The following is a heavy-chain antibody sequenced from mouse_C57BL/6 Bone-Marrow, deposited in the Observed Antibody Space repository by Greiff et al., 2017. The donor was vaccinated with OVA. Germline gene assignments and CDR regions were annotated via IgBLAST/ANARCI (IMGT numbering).Heavy chain of an antibody. CDR2: IYPGDGDT. CDR1: GYAFSSSW. J-gene: IGHJ1*03. V-gene: IGHV1-82*01. D-gene: IGHD1-1*01. Sequence: QVQLKESGPELVKPGASVKISCKASGYAFSSSWMNWVKQRPGKGLEWIGRIYPGDGDTNYNGKFKGKATLTADKSSSTAYMQLSSLTSEDSAVYFCARSYGSRSYWYFDVWGTGTTVTVSS. CDR3: ARSYGSRSYWYFDV.